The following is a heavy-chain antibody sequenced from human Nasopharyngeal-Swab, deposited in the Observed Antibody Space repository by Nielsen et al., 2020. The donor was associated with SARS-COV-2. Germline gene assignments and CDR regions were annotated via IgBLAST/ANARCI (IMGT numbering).Heavy chain of an antibody. Sequence: GSLRPSFTVSGGSISSSSYYWGWIRQPPGKGLEWIGSIYYSGSTDYNPSLKGRVTISVDTSKNQFSLKLNSVTAADTAVYYCARRETIVGSFDYWGQGTLVTVSS. CDR1: GGSISSSSYY. J-gene: IGHJ4*02. V-gene: IGHV4-39*07. CDR2: IYYSGST. CDR3: ARRETIVGSFDY. D-gene: IGHD1-26*01.